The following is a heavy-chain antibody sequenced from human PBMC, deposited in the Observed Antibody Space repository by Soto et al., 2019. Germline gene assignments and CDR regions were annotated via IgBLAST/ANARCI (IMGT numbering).Heavy chain of an antibody. CDR3: AKTVADRRGFDY. CDR1: GFTFRSYA. V-gene: IGHV3-23*01. J-gene: IGHJ4*02. Sequence: GGSLRLSCVASGFTFRSYAMSWVRQAPGKGLEWVSAIGSRFATYYADSVKGRFTISRDNSNSALYLQINSLRAEDTAIYYCAKTVADRRGFDYWGQGALVTVSS. CDR2: IGSRFAT. D-gene: IGHD6-6*01.